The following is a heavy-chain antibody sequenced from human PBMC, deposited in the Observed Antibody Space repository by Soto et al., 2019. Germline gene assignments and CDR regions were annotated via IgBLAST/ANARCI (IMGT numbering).Heavy chain of an antibody. V-gene: IGHV3-74*01. Sequence: GGSLRLSCAGSGFTFSAYNINWVRQAPGKGLVWVSRISNDGTITDYADSVKGRFTVSRDNAKNTQSLQMNSLRSEDTAVYYCASAADYDFRTGTTHYGMDVWGQGTTVTVSS. CDR1: GFTFSAYN. J-gene: IGHJ6*02. D-gene: IGHD3-3*01. CDR2: ISNDGTIT. CDR3: ASAADYDFRTGTTHYGMDV.